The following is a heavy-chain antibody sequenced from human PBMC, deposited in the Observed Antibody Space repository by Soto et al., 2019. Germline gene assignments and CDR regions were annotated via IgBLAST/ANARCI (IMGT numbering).Heavy chain of an antibody. CDR2: IIPIFGTA. D-gene: IGHD3-16*02. CDR1: GGTFSSYA. Sequence: SVKVSCKASGGTFSSYAISWVRQAPGQGLEWMGGIIPIFGTANYAQKFQGRVTITADESTSTAYMELSSLRSEDTAVYYCARLSAMITFGGVIVPDYYYGMDVWGQGTTVNVSS. J-gene: IGHJ6*02. V-gene: IGHV1-69*13. CDR3: ARLSAMITFGGVIVPDYYYGMDV.